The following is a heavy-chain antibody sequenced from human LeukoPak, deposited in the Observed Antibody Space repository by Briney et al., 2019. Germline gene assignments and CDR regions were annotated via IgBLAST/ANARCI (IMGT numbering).Heavy chain of an antibody. J-gene: IGHJ3*02. V-gene: IGHV4-39*01. D-gene: IGHD5-18*01. Sequence: PSETLSLTCTVSGGSISGSSYYWGWIRQPPGKGLEWIGSIYYSGSTYYNPSLKSRVTISVDTSKNQFSLKLSSVTAADTAVYYCASWGYSYGPDAFDIWGQGTMVTVSS. CDR1: GGSISGSSYY. CDR2: IYYSGST. CDR3: ASWGYSYGPDAFDI.